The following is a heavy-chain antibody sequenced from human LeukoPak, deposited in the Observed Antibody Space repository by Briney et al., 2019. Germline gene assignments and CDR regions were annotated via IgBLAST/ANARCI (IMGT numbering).Heavy chain of an antibody. D-gene: IGHD6-13*01. V-gene: IGHV1-69*04. CDR2: IIPILGIA. Sequence: GASVKVXCXASGGTFSSYAISWVRQAPGQGLEWMGRIIPILGIANYAQKFQGRVTITADKSTSTAYMELSSLRSEDTAVYYCARVGIAAAGVNWFDPWGQGTLVTVSS. CDR3: ARVGIAAAGVNWFDP. J-gene: IGHJ5*02. CDR1: GGTFSSYA.